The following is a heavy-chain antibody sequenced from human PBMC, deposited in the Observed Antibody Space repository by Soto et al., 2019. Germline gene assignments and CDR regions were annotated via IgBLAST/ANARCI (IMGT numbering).Heavy chain of an antibody. J-gene: IGHJ6*02. Sequence: QVQLVESGGGVVQPGGSLTLSCAASGFTFSSYGMNWVRQAPGKGLEWVAVISNDANSKYYADSVRGRFTMSRDNSNNIVDLQMSGLRPEDTALYYCVNVRVAARHYPRHGMDVWGQGTTVTVSS. CDR2: ISNDANSK. CDR1: GFTFSSYG. V-gene: IGHV3-30*18. D-gene: IGHD6-6*01. CDR3: VNVRVAARHYPRHGMDV.